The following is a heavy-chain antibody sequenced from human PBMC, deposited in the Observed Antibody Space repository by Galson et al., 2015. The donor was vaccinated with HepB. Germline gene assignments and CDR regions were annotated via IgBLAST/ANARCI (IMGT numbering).Heavy chain of an antibody. V-gene: IGHV3-23*01. CDR3: AKDKWDTVVERCWFDP. D-gene: IGHD4-23*01. CDR2: ISGSGGST. J-gene: IGHJ5*02. CDR1: GFTFSSYA. Sequence: SLRLSCAASGFTFSSYAMSWVRQAPGKGLEWVSAISGSGGSTYYADSVKGRFTISRDNSKNTLYLQMNSLRAEDTAVYYCAKDKWDTVVERCWFDPWGQGTLVTVSS.